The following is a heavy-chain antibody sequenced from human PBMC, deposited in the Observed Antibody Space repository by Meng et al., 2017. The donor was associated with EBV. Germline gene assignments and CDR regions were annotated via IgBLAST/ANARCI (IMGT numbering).Heavy chain of an antibody. CDR2: IIPIFGTA. CDR3: ARAEIAAAGRLDY. J-gene: IGHJ4*02. V-gene: IGHV1-69*06. CDR1: GGTFRSYA. Sequence: HGQVVEAGVVGKKAVASVKVSCKASGGTFRSYAISWVRQAPGQGLKWMGGIIPIFGTANYAQKFQGRVTITADKSTSTAYMELSSLRSEDTAVYYCARAEIAAAGRLDYWGQGTLVTVSS. D-gene: IGHD6-13*01.